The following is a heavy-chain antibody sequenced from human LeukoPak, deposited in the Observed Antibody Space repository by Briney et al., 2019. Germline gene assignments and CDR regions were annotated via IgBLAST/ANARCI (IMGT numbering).Heavy chain of an antibody. J-gene: IGHJ4*02. V-gene: IGHV4-4*07. CDR1: GGSISSYY. D-gene: IGHD5-24*01. Sequence: SETLSLTCTVSGGSISSYYWSWIRQPAGKGLEWIGRIYTSGSTNYNPSLKSRVTMSVDTSKNQFSLKLSSVTAADTAVYYCAGIRDGYNLHLNPFDYWGQGTLVTVSS. CDR2: IYTSGST. CDR3: AGIRDGYNLHLNPFDY.